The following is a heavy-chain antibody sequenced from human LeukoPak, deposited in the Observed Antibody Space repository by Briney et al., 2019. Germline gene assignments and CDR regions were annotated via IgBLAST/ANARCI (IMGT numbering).Heavy chain of an antibody. J-gene: IGHJ4*02. CDR1: GGSISTYY. CDR2: IFYSANT. D-gene: IGHD6-13*01. CDR3: ARGIRAAAGPWYFDY. Sequence: SETLSLTCTVSGGSISTYYWNWIRQPPGKGLEWIGYIFYSANTNYNPSLKSRVTISVDTSKNQFSLKLSSVTAADTAVYYCARGIRAAAGPWYFDYWGQGTLVSVSS. V-gene: IGHV4-59*01.